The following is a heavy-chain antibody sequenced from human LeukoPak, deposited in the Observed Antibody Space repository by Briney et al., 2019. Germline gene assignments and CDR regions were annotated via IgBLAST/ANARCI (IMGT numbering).Heavy chain of an antibody. Sequence: GRSLRLSCAASGFTFDDYAMHWVRQAPGKGLEWVSGISWNSGSIGYADSVKGRFTISRDNAKNSLYLQMNSLRAEDTAVYYCARDQYDFWSGSHGYYFDYWGQGTLVTVSS. J-gene: IGHJ4*02. V-gene: IGHV3-9*01. D-gene: IGHD3-3*01. CDR1: GFTFDDYA. CDR3: ARDQYDFWSGSHGYYFDY. CDR2: ISWNSGSI.